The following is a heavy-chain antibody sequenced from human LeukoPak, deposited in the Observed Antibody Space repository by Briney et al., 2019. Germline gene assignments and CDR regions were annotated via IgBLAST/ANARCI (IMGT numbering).Heavy chain of an antibody. Sequence: GSLRLSCAASGFTFSTYEMNWVGQAPGKGLEWVSYITSSGSTIYYADSVKGRFTISRDNAKNSLYLQMNSLRAEDTAVYYCARDFWGLDYWGQGTLVTVSS. D-gene: IGHD7-27*01. CDR1: GFTFSTYE. CDR3: ARDFWGLDY. J-gene: IGHJ4*02. V-gene: IGHV3-48*03. CDR2: ITSSGSTI.